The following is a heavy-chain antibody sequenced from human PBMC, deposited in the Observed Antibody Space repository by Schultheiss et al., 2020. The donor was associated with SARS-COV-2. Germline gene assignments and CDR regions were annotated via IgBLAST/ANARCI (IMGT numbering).Heavy chain of an antibody. CDR3: ARSMVRGVFDY. D-gene: IGHD3-10*01. V-gene: IGHV3-7*04. Sequence: GGSLRLSCAGSGFTFSTYGMHWVRQAPGKGLEWVANIKQDGSEKYYVDSVKGRFTISRDNAKNSLYLQMNSLRAEDTAVYYCARSMVRGVFDYWGQGTLVTVSS. CDR1: GFTFSTYG. J-gene: IGHJ4*02. CDR2: IKQDGSEK.